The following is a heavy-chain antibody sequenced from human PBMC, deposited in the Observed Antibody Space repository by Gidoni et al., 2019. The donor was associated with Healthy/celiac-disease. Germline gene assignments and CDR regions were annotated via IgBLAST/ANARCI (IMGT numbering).Heavy chain of an antibody. J-gene: IGHJ3*02. CDR1: GGSISSYY. CDR2: IYYSGST. D-gene: IGHD6-19*01. V-gene: IGHV4-59*01. CDR3: ARAHRSSGWWLDAFDI. Sequence: QVQLQESGPGLVKPSETLSLTCTVSGGSISSYYWSWIRQPPGKGLEWIGYIYYSGSTNYNPSLKSRVTISVDTSKNQFSLKLSSVTAADTAVYYCARAHRSSGWWLDAFDIWGQGTMVTVSS.